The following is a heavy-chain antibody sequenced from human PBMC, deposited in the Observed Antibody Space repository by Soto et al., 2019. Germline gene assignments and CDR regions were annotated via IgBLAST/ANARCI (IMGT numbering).Heavy chain of an antibody. J-gene: IGHJ3*02. CDR3: ARGDTPMITGMDSFDI. Sequence: LRLSCAASGFTFSRYWMNWVRQAPGKGLEWVANTKQDGTEKNYVDSVKGRFTISRDNARKSQYLQMDSLRAEDTAVYFCARGDTPMITGMDSFDIWGQGTMVTVSS. CDR1: GFTFSRYW. D-gene: IGHD5-18*01. V-gene: IGHV3-7*01. CDR2: TKQDGTEK.